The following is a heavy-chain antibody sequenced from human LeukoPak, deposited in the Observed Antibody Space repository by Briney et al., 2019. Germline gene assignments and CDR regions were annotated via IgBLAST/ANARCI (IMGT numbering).Heavy chain of an antibody. D-gene: IGHD1-26*01. CDR2: INHSGST. V-gene: IGHV4-34*01. Sequence: SETLSLTCAVYGGSFSGYYWSWIRQPPGKGLEWIGEINHSGSTNYNPSLKSRVTISVDTSKNQFSLKLSSVTAADTAVYYCXRVKSGSYFYDAYWGQGTLVTVSS. CDR1: GGSFSGYY. J-gene: IGHJ4*02. CDR3: XRVKSGSYFYDAY.